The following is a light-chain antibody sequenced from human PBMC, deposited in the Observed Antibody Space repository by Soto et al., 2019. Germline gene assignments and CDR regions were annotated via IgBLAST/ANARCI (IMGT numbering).Light chain of an antibody. CDR1: QSVYKSF. Sequence: EIVLTQSPGTLSLSPGERATLSCRASQSVYKSFLAWYQQKPGQAPRLLINDASNRAAGIPDRFSGSGSGTGFSLPINSVLPEAVAVYFWQQDDSSPPTFGGGTKVAIK. CDR3: QQDDSSPPT. V-gene: IGKV3-20*01. J-gene: IGKJ4*01. CDR2: DAS.